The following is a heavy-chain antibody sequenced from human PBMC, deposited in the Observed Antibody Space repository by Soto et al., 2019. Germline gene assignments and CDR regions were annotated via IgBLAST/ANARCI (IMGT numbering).Heavy chain of an antibody. Sequence: TSETLSLTCAVYGGSFSGYYWSWIRQPPGKGLEWIGEINHSGSTNYNPSLKSRVTISVDTSKNQFSLKLSSVTAADTAVYYCARGLAAAGTSNWFDPWGQGTLVTVSS. D-gene: IGHD6-13*01. J-gene: IGHJ5*02. CDR1: GGSFSGYY. V-gene: IGHV4-34*01. CDR3: ARGLAAAGTSNWFDP. CDR2: INHSGST.